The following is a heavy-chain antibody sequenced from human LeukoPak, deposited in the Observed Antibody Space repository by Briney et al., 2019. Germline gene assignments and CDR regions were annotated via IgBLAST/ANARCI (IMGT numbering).Heavy chain of an antibody. CDR3: ARAHVQWLVPRWFDP. CDR2: IYYSGST. J-gene: IGHJ5*02. V-gene: IGHV4-59*01. CDR1: GGSISSYY. Sequence: KPSETLSLTCTVSGGSISSYYWSWIRQPPGKGLEWIGYIYYSGSTNYNPSLKSRVTISVDTSKNQFSLNLSSVTAADTAVYYCARAHVQWLVPRWFDPWGQGTLVTVSS. D-gene: IGHD6-19*01.